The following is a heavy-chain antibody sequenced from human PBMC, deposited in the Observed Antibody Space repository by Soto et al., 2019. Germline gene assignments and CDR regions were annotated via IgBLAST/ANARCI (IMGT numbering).Heavy chain of an antibody. V-gene: IGHV3-23*01. D-gene: IGHD3-22*01. CDR3: ASHHTYYYDSSGPFDY. J-gene: IGHJ4*02. CDR2: ISGSGGST. CDR1: GFTFSSYA. Sequence: EVQLLESGGGLVQPGGSLRLSCAASGFTFSSYAMSWVRQAPGKGLEWVSAISGSGGSTYYADSVKGRFTISRDNSKNTLYLQMNSLRAEDTAVYHCASHHTYYYDSSGPFDYWGQGTLVTVSS.